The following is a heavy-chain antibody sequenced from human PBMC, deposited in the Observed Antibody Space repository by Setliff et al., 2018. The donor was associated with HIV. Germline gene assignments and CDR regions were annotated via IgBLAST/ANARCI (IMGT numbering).Heavy chain of an antibody. D-gene: IGHD1-26*01. V-gene: IGHV3-64*02. CDR1: GFTFSSYA. J-gene: IGHJ3*02. CDR2: ISSNGGRT. Sequence: LRLSCAASGFTFSSYAMHWVRQAPGKGLEYVSAISSNGGRTYYADSVKGRFTISRDNAKDSLYLQMNGLRAEDTAVYYCARRGNYLGDAFDIWGQGTMVTVSS. CDR3: ARRGNYLGDAFDI.